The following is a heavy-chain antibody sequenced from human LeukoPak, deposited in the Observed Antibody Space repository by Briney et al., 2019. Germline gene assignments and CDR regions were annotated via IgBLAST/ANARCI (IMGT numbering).Heavy chain of an antibody. D-gene: IGHD3-16*01. V-gene: IGHV3-30*02. CDR1: GFTFSSYG. CDR3: ARDVGLGEEGAFDI. Sequence: GGSLRLSCAASGFTFSSYGMHWVRQAPGKGLEWVAFIRYDGSNKYYADSVKGRFTISRDNSKNTLYLQMNSLRAEDTAVYYCARDVGLGEEGAFDIWGQGTMVTVSS. CDR2: IRYDGSNK. J-gene: IGHJ3*02.